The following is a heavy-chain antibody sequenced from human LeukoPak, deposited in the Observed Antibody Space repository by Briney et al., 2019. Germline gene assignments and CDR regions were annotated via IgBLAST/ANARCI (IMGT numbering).Heavy chain of an antibody. D-gene: IGHD6-6*01. J-gene: IGHJ4*02. CDR2: IYYSGST. Sequence: PSETLSLTCTVSGGSISSHYWSWIRQPPGKGLEWIGYIYYSGSTNYNPSLKSRVTISVDTSKNQFSLKLSSVTAADTAVYYCARAGSSSPFDYWGQGTLVTVSS. CDR1: GGSISSHY. CDR3: ARAGSSSPFDY. V-gene: IGHV4-59*11.